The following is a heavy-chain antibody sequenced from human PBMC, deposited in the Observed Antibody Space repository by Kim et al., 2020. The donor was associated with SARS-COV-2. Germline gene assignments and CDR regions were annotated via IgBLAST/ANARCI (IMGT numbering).Heavy chain of an antibody. D-gene: IGHD6-6*01. CDR3: ARDSSSYYNYYGMEV. J-gene: IGHJ6*02. Sequence: SETLSLTCTVSGGSISSYYWSWIRQPPGKGLEWIGYIYYSGSTNYNPSLKSRVTISVDTSKNQFSLKLSSVTAADTAVYYCARDSSSYYNYYGMEVWGQGTTVTVSS. V-gene: IGHV4-59*13. CDR2: IYYSGST. CDR1: GGSISSYY.